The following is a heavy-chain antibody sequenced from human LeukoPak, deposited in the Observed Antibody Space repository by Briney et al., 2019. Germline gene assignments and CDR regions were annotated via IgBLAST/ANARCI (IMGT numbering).Heavy chain of an antibody. D-gene: IGHD6-19*01. CDR2: IYYSGST. CDR1: GGSVSSGSYY. Sequence: SETLSLTCTVSGGSVSSGSYYWSWIRQPPGKGLEWIVYIYYSGSTNYNPSLKSRVTISVDTSKNQFSLKLSSVTAADTAVYYCARDQQGYSSGWYGNDDAFDIWGQGTMVTVSS. CDR3: ARDQQGYSSGWYGNDDAFDI. J-gene: IGHJ3*02. V-gene: IGHV4-61*01.